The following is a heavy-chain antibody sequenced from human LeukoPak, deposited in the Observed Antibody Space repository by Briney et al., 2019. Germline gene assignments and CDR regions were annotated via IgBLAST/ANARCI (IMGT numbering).Heavy chain of an antibody. Sequence: PGGSLRLSCVASEPTFSNYAMTWVRQAPGKRLEWVSAISASGITSYADSVKGRFTISRDNSKNTLYLQMNSLRAEDTAVYYCAKYRLKYSGPEYWGQGTLVTVSS. CDR2: ISASGIT. D-gene: IGHD6-6*01. CDR1: EPTFSNYA. V-gene: IGHV3-23*01. J-gene: IGHJ4*02. CDR3: AKYRLKYSGPEY.